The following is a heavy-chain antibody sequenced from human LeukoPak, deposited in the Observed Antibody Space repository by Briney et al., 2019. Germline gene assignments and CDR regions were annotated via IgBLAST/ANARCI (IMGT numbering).Heavy chain of an antibody. V-gene: IGHV3-72*01. CDR3: TTNYWGSLNY. CDR2: SGNKASSYTT. Sequence: GGSLRLSCAASGFSFSDSYMDWVRQAPGKGLEWVGRSGNKASSYTTEYAASVRGRFTISRDESTNSLYLQMSSPKGEDTAVYYCTTNYWGSLNYWGQGALVTVSS. D-gene: IGHD7-27*01. CDR1: GFSFSDSY. J-gene: IGHJ4*02.